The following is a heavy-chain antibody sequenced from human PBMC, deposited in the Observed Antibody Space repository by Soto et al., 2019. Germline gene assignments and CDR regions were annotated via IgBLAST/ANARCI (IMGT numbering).Heavy chain of an antibody. CDR1: GFGFNFFG. CDR3: GRDRDAGWFVMDV. D-gene: IGHD3-10*01. CDR2: ISGDATRI. Sequence: QVQVVESGGGVVQPGTSLRLSCVASGFGFNFFGIHWVRQAPGKGLEWVAGISGDATRIYYADDLKGRVTISRVNSESTLYLQMHSLRPEDTALYYCGRDRDAGWFVMDVWGQGTTVTV. V-gene: IGHV3-30*03. J-gene: IGHJ6*02.